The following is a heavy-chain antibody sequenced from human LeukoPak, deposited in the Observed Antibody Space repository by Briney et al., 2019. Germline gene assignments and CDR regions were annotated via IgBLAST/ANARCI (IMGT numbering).Heavy chain of an antibody. J-gene: IGHJ4*02. Sequence: SVKVSCKASGGTFSSYAISWVRQAPGQGLEWMGGIIPIFGTANYAQKFQGRVTITADKSTSTAYMELSSLRSEDTAVYYCASAVVRGVTGDYWGQGTLVTVSS. D-gene: IGHD3-10*01. V-gene: IGHV1-69*06. CDR2: IIPIFGTA. CDR3: ASAVVRGVTGDY. CDR1: GGTFSSYA.